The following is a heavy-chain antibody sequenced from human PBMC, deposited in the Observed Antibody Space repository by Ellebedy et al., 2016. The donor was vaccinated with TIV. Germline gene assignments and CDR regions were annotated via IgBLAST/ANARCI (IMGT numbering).Heavy chain of an antibody. CDR2: FLPMFGTA. D-gene: IGHD3-10*01. Sequence: ASVKVSCKAFGGTFSTYALNWVRQAPGQGLEWIGAFLPMFGTANSAQKFQGRVTITADESMTTAYMDLSSLRSEDTAVYYCARVRWATVARGVPFHYGLDVWGQGTTVTVSS. CDR1: GGTFSTYA. V-gene: IGHV1-69*13. J-gene: IGHJ6*02. CDR3: ARVRWATVARGVPFHYGLDV.